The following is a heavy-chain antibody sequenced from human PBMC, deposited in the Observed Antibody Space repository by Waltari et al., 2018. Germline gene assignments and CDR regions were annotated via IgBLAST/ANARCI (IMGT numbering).Heavy chain of an antibody. J-gene: IGHJ4*02. CDR3: AKGVYDIDH. Sequence: EVQLLESGGGLVQPGGSLRLSCAASGFPFSGYAMRWVRQAPGKGLECVASLTSSGGDTYYADSVKGRFTISRDNSKNTLHLQMNSLSPEDTAIYFCAKGVYDIDHWGQGTLVTVSS. D-gene: IGHD3-3*01. CDR2: LTSSGGDT. V-gene: IGHV3-23*01. CDR1: GFPFSGYA.